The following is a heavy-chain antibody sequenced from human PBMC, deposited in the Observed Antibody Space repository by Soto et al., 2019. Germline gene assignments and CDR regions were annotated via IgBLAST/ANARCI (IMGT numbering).Heavy chain of an antibody. D-gene: IGHD6-19*01. CDR3: ASAAVTGTAGLDF. CDR2: IYYSGST. Sequence: PSETLSLTCTVSGGSISSGGYYWSWIRQHPGKGLEWIGYIYYSGSTYYNPSLKSRVTISVDTSKNQFSLKLSSVTAADTAVYYCASAAVTGTAGLDFWGQGTQVTVSS. J-gene: IGHJ4*02. CDR1: GGSISSGGYY. V-gene: IGHV4-31*03.